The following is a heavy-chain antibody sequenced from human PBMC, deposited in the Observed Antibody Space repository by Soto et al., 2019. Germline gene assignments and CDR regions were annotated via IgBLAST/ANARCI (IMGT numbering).Heavy chain of an antibody. J-gene: IGHJ3*02. CDR1: GFTFSSYA. Sequence: GGSLRLSCAASGFTFSSYAMSWVRQAPGKGLEWVSAISGSGGSTYYADSLKGRFTISRDNAKKLLYLQMDSLRAEDTAVYYCARDDGLSSTNVKAFDIWGQGTKVTVSS. V-gene: IGHV3-23*01. CDR2: ISGSGGST. D-gene: IGHD2-2*01. CDR3: ARDDGLSSTNVKAFDI.